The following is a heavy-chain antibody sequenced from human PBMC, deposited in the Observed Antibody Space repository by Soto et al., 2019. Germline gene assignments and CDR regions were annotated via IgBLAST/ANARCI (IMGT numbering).Heavy chain of an antibody. CDR1: GYLFTTYA. Sequence: ASVKVSCKASGYLFTTYAIHWVRQAPGQTPEWMGWINAGNGNTKFTEKFHRRVTITTDRSASRAYMELASLSSEDAAVLYGALGGGSNYHDYCDPWGQGTLVTVSS. CDR2: INAGNGNT. J-gene: IGHJ5*02. V-gene: IGHV1-3*01. CDR3: ALGGGSNYHDYCDP. D-gene: IGHD1-26*01.